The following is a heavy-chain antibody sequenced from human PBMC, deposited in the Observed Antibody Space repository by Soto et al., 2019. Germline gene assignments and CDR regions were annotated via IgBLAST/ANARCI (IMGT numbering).Heavy chain of an antibody. CDR2: IVPIFGTA. V-gene: IGHV1-69*01. J-gene: IGHJ4*02. CDR3: ARGWGYDSNDYYYAY. D-gene: IGHD3-22*01. CDR1: GGTFSRYA. Sequence: QVQLVQSGAEVRKPGSSVKVSCKASGGTFSRYAISWVRQAPGQGLEWMGGIVPIFGTANHAQKFQGRVTIIGDQSKSTVYMEVSSLESEETAMYYCARGWGYDSNDYYYAYWGQGTLVIVSS.